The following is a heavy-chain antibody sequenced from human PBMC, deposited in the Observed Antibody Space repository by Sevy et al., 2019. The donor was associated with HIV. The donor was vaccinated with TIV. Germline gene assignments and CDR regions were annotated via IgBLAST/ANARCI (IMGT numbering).Heavy chain of an antibody. CDR1: GFTVSNNY. D-gene: IGHD2-8*02. J-gene: IGHJ2*01. V-gene: IGHV3-53*01. CDR3: ASDHGGVQDWYFDL. Sequence: GGSLRLSCAASGFTVSNNYMSWVRHAPGKGLEWVSVIYTGGSTYYVDSVEGRFTMSRDDSKNTVYLEMNNLSAEDTAIYYCASDHGGVQDWYFDLWGRGTLVTVSS. CDR2: IYTGGST.